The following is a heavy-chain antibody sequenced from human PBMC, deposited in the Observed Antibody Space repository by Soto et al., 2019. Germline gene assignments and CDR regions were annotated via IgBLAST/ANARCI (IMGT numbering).Heavy chain of an antibody. D-gene: IGHD2-2*01. CDR3: ARGAIPAQAFDS. CDR2: IYYSGST. Sequence: SETLSLTCTVSGDSISSYYWSWIRQPPGKELEWIGYIYYSGSTNYNPSLKSRVTISADTSKNQFSLKLRSVTAADTAVYYCARGAIPAQAFDSWGQGTMVTVSS. CDR1: GDSISSYY. V-gene: IGHV4-59*13. J-gene: IGHJ4*02.